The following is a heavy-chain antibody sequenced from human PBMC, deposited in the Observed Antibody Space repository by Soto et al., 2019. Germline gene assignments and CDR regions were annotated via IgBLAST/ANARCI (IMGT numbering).Heavy chain of an antibody. CDR3: ARDLLRMVRGVIITGPGY. J-gene: IGHJ4*02. Sequence: GGSLRLSCAASGFTFSSYSMNWVRQAPGKGLEWVSYISSSSSTIYYADSVKGRFTISRDNAKNSLYLQMNSLRDEDTAVYYCARDLLRMVRGVIITGPGYWGQGTLVTVS. D-gene: IGHD3-10*01. CDR2: ISSSSSTI. CDR1: GFTFSSYS. V-gene: IGHV3-48*02.